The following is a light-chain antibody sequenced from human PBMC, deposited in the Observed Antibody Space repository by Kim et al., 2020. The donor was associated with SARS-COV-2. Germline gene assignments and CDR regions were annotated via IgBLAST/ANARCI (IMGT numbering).Light chain of an antibody. V-gene: IGKV1-27*01. CDR1: QGIATY. CDR2: AAS. CDR3: QKYNTAPWT. Sequence: ASVGDRVTITCRASQGIATYLAWYQQQPGKAPKLLIYAASTLQSGVPSRFSGSGSGTDFALTISSLQPEDVATYYCQKYNTAPWTFGPGTKVDIK. J-gene: IGKJ1*01.